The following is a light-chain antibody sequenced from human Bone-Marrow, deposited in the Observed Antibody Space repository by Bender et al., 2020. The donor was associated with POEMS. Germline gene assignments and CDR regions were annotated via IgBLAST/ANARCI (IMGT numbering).Light chain of an antibody. J-gene: IGLJ2*01. V-gene: IGLV2-8*01. CDR1: SSDVGGHNY. CDR3: SSYAGSNKLGV. CDR2: EVT. Sequence: QSVLTQPPSASGSPGQSVTISCTGTSSDVGGHNYVSWYQQHPGKAPKLIIYEVTKRPSGVPDRFSGSKSGNTASLTVSGLQAEDEADYYCSSYAGSNKLGVFGGGTKLTVL.